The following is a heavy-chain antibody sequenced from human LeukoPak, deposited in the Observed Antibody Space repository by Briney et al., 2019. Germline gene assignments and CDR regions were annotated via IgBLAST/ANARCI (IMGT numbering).Heavy chain of an antibody. CDR2: INHSGST. Sequence: KPSETLSLTCAVYGGSFSGYCWIWIRQPPGKGLEWIGEINHSGSTNYNPSLKSRVTISVDTSKNQFSLKLNSVTAADTAVYYCARDRLGIADYWGQGTLVTVSS. CDR3: ARDRLGIADY. V-gene: IGHV4-34*01. J-gene: IGHJ4*02. CDR1: GGSFSGYC. D-gene: IGHD7-27*01.